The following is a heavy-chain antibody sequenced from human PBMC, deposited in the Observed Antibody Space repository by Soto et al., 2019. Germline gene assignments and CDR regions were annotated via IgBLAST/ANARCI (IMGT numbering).Heavy chain of an antibody. J-gene: IGHJ6*02. V-gene: IGHV1-69*13. D-gene: IGHD3-16*01. Sequence: SVQVSFKASGGTFSSYAISWVRQAPGQGLEWMGGIIPIFGTANYAQKFQGRVTITADESTSTGYMELSSLRSEDTAVYDCARIGGSYYYGMDVWGQGTTVTGSS. CDR1: GGTFSSYA. CDR2: IIPIFGTA. CDR3: ARIGGSYYYGMDV.